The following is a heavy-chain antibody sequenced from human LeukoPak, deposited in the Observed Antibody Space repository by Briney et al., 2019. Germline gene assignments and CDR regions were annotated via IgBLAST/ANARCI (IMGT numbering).Heavy chain of an antibody. D-gene: IGHD3-22*01. V-gene: IGHV4-34*01. CDR3: AELDSSGYHFDY. J-gene: IGHJ4*02. CDR2: INHSGST. Sequence: SSETLSLTCAVYGGSFSGYYWSWIRQPPGKGLEWIGEINHSGSTNYNPSLKSRVTISVDTSKNQSSLKLSSVTAADTAVYYCAELDSSGYHFDYWGQGTLVTVSS. CDR1: GGSFSGYY.